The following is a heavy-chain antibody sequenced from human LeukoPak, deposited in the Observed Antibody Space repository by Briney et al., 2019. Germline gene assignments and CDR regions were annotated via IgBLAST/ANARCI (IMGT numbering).Heavy chain of an antibody. CDR3: ARVISGSYSIDY. V-gene: IGHV1-2*02. CDR2: INPNSGGT. D-gene: IGHD1-26*01. CDR1: GYTFTGYY. Sequence: ASVKVSCKASGYTFTGYYVHWVRQAPGQGLEWMGWINPNSGGTNYAQKFQGRVTMTRDTSISTAYMELSRLRSDDTAVYYCARVISGSYSIDYWGQGTLVTVSS. J-gene: IGHJ4*02.